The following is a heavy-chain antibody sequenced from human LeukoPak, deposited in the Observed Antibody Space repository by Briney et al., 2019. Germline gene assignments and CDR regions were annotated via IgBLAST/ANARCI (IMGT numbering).Heavy chain of an antibody. Sequence: PGGSLRLSCAASGFSLSSSGMHWVRQAPGKGLEWVAFIRHDGSDKYYADSVKGRFTISRDNSKNTLYLQMNSLRAEDTAVYYCAKDGWPYSSSQMYYYYYMDVWGKGTTVTVSS. D-gene: IGHD6-6*01. CDR2: IRHDGSDK. J-gene: IGHJ6*03. CDR3: AKDGWPYSSSQMYYYYYMDV. CDR1: GFSLSSSG. V-gene: IGHV3-30*02.